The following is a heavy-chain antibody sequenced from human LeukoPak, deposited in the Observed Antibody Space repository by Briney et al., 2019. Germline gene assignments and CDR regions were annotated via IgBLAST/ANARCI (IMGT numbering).Heavy chain of an antibody. J-gene: IGHJ5*02. CDR2: IYHRGST. D-gene: IGHD3-16*01. Sequence: SETLSLTCSVSGGSISTFYWSWIRQPPGKALEWIGCIYHRGSTNYSPSLKSRVTISVDTSKNQFSLKLSSVTAADTAVYYCARDSLTWWFDPWGQGTLVTVSS. V-gene: IGHV4-59*01. CDR1: GGSISTFY. CDR3: ARDSLTWWFDP.